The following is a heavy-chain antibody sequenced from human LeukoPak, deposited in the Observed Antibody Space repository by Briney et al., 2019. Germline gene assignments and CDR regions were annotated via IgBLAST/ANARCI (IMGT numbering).Heavy chain of an antibody. J-gene: IGHJ6*03. D-gene: IGHD4-17*01. CDR1: GFTFSSYS. Sequence: GVSLRLSCAASGFTFSSYSMNWVPQAPGKGLEWVSSISSSSSYISYADSVKGRFTISRDNAKNSLYLQMNSLRAEDTAVYYCASLVTTSSNYYYYYMDVWGKGTTVTVSS. CDR3: ASLVTTSSNYYYYYMDV. V-gene: IGHV3-21*01. CDR2: ISSSSSYI.